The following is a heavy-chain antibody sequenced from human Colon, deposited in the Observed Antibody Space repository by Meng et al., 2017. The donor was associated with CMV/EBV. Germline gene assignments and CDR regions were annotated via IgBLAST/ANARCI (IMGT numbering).Heavy chain of an antibody. Sequence: ASVKVSCKASGYTFSGFYMHWVRQAPGQGLEWMGWINPNSGGTKSAQSFQGRVTMTRDTSITTAYMELSGLRFDDTALYYCVRDGGSFDYWGQGTVVTVSS. CDR2: INPNSGGT. J-gene: IGHJ4*02. D-gene: IGHD2-15*01. CDR1: GYTFSGFY. V-gene: IGHV1-2*02. CDR3: VRDGGSFDY.